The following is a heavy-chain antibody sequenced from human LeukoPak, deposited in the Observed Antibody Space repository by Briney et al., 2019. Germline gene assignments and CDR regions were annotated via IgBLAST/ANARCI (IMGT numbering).Heavy chain of an antibody. CDR1: GYTFTSYG. Sequence: ASVKVSCKASGYTFTSYGTSWVRQAPGQGLEWMGWISAYNGNTNYAQKLQGRVTMTTDTSTSTAYMELRSLRSDDTAVYYCARDLGAYCGGDCYSSYYGMDVWGQGTTVTVSS. CDR3: ARDLGAYCGGDCYSSYYGMDV. D-gene: IGHD2-21*02. V-gene: IGHV1-18*01. J-gene: IGHJ6*02. CDR2: ISAYNGNT.